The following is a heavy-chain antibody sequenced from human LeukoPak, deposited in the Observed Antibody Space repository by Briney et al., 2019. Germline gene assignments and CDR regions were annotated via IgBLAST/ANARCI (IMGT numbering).Heavy chain of an antibody. CDR2: IKQDGSEK. V-gene: IGHV3-7*01. Sequence: GGSLRLSCAASGFTFSSYGMSWVRQAPGKGLEWVANIKQDGSEKYYVDSVKGRFTISRDNAKNSLYLQMNSLRAEDTAVYYCARDSNYGGYMDVWGKGTTVTVSS. D-gene: IGHD4-23*01. CDR3: ARDSNYGGYMDV. J-gene: IGHJ6*03. CDR1: GFTFSSYG.